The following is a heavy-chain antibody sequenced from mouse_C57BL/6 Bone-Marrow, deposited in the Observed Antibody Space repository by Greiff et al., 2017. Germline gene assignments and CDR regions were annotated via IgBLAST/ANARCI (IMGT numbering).Heavy chain of an antibody. V-gene: IGHV1-22*01. Sequence: EVQLQQSGPELVKPGPSVKMSCKASGYTFTDYNMHWVKQSHGKSLEWIGYINPNNGGTSYNQKFKGKATLTVNKSSSTAYMELRSLTAEDSAVYYCARNGSGIWSMDYWGQGTSVTVYS. D-gene: IGHD1-1*01. CDR3: ARNGSGIWSMDY. CDR1: GYTFTDYN. J-gene: IGHJ4*01. CDR2: INPNNGGT.